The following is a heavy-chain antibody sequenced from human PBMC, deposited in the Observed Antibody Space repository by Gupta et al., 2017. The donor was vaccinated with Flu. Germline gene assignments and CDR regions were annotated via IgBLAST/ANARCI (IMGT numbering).Heavy chain of an antibody. D-gene: IGHD6-6*01. CDR1: FIFSRHG. Sequence: FIFSRHGMHWVRQAPGKGLEWVASNWYNGLNAYSVTGRFTVSRDNSKNTLYLQMNSLRVEDTAVYYCATDPYTSSSGGPTDWGQGTLVTVSS. V-gene: IGHV3-33*01. CDR3: ATDPYTSSSGGPTD. CDR2: NWYNGLN. J-gene: IGHJ4*02.